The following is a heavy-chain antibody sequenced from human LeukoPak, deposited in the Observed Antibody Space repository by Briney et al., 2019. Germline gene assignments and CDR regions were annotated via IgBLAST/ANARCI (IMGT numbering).Heavy chain of an antibody. J-gene: IGHJ3*02. CDR2: IYYSGST. CDR1: GGSISSSSYY. V-gene: IGHV4-39*07. D-gene: IGHD2-21*02. Sequence: SETLSLTCTVSGGSISSSSYYWGWIRQPPGKGLEWIGGIYYSGSTYYNPSLKSRVTISVDTSKNQFSLKLSSVTAADTAVYYCASNIVVVTAIPDAFDIWGQGAMVTVSS. CDR3: ASNIVVVTAIPDAFDI.